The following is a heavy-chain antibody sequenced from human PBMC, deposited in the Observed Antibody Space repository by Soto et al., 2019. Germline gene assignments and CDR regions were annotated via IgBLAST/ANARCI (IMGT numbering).Heavy chain of an antibody. Sequence: SETLSLTCTVSGGSISSYYWSWIRQPPGKGLEWIGYIYYSGSTNYNPSLKSRVTISVDTSKNQFSLKLSSVTAADTAVYYCARRRDGYSYFDYWGQGTMVTVYS. D-gene: IGHD4-4*01. CDR2: IYYSGST. CDR3: ARRRDGYSYFDY. J-gene: IGHJ4*02. CDR1: GGSISSYY. V-gene: IGHV4-59*01.